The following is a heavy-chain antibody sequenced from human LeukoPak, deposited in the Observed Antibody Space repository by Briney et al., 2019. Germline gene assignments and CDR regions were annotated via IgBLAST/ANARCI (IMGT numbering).Heavy chain of an antibody. CDR1: GGSFSLNY. Sequence: PSETLSLTCTVSGGSFSLNYWTWIRQPPGKGLEYIGYIYYSGSTNYNPSLKSRVTISVDTSNNEFSLKLSSVTAADTAVYYCARGTRYGDFVNYFDFWGQGALVTVSS. CDR2: IYYSGST. V-gene: IGHV4-59*01. D-gene: IGHD4-17*01. J-gene: IGHJ4*02. CDR3: ARGTRYGDFVNYFDF.